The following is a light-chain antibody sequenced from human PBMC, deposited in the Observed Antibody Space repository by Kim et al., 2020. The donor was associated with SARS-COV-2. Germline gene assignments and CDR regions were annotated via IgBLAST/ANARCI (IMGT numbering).Light chain of an antibody. Sequence: QPVLTQSPSASASLGASVKLTCTLNSGHSSFAIAWHQQQSGKGPRYLMKLNSDGSLIKGDGIPDRFSGSSSGAERYLTISSLLSDDEADYYCQSWGTGTVVFGGGTQLTVL. J-gene: IGLJ2*01. CDR1: SGHSSFA. CDR2: LNSDGSL. V-gene: IGLV4-69*01. CDR3: QSWGTGTVV.